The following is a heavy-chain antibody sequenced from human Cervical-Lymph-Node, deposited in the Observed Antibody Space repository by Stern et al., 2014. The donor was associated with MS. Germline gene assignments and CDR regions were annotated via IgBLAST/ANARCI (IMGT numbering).Heavy chain of an antibody. CDR1: GGSFSGYY. Sequence: QVQLQQWGAGLVKPSETLSLTCAVYGGSFSGYYWSWIRQTPGKGLEWIGEINHSGRTNYNPSLKSRVTISVDTSKKQFSLRLSSVTAADTAVYYCARGHRDSVLIPAARLNYFFDYWGQRTLVTVSS. V-gene: IGHV4-34*01. J-gene: IGHJ4*02. CDR2: INHSGRT. CDR3: ARGHRDSVLIPAARLNYFFDY. D-gene: IGHD2-2*01.